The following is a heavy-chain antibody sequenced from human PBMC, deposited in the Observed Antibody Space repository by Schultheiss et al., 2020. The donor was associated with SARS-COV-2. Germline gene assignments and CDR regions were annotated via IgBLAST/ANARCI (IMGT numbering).Heavy chain of an antibody. CDR1: GYSFTSYW. CDR2: IYPGDSDT. J-gene: IGHJ4*02. CDR3: ASSRDSLGADY. D-gene: IGHD2-15*01. Sequence: GGSLRLSCKGSGYSFTSYWIGWVRQMPGKGLEWMGIIYPGDSDTRYSPSFQGQVTISADKSISTAYLQWSSLKASDTAMYYCASSRDSLGADYWGQGTQVTVSS. V-gene: IGHV5-51*01.